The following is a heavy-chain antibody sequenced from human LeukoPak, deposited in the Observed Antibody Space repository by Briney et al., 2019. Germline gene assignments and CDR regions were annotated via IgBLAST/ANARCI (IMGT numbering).Heavy chain of an antibody. CDR3: ARDPEGGDYYYYMGV. V-gene: IGHV3-53*05. D-gene: IGHD2-21*01. J-gene: IGHJ6*03. Sequence: PGGSLRLSCAASGFTVSSNYMSWVRQAPGKGLEWVSVIYSGGSTYYADSVKGRFTISRDNSKNTLYLQMNSLRAEDTAVYYCARDPEGGDYYYYMGVWGKGTTVTVSS. CDR1: GFTVSSNY. CDR2: IYSGGST.